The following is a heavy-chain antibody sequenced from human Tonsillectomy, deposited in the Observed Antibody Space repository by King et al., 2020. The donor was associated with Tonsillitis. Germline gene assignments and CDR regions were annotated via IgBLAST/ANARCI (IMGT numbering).Heavy chain of an antibody. J-gene: IGHJ4*02. D-gene: IGHD6-13*01. CDR3: ARSRGSSWANFDY. V-gene: IGHV5-51*01. CDR2: IYPGDSDT. Sequence: VQLVESGAEVKKPGESLKISCQGSGYSFTSYWSGWVRQRPGKSLEWMGIIYPGDSDTRYSPSFQGQVTISADKSISTAYLQWSSLKASDTAMYYCARSRGSSWANFDYWGQGTLVTVSS. CDR1: GYSFTSYW.